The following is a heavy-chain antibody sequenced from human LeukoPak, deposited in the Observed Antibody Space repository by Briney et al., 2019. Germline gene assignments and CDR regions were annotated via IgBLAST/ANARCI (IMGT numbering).Heavy chain of an antibody. J-gene: IGHJ6*02. CDR2: TIPILGIA. V-gene: IGHV1-69*04. Sequence: ASVKVSCKASGGTFSSYAISWVRQAPGQGLEWMGRTIPILGIANYAQKFQGRVTITADKSTSTAYMELSSLRSEDTAVYYCASSVVVVAATSFAAHYYYYGMDVWGQGTTVTVSS. CDR3: ASSVVVVAATSFAAHYYYYGMDV. D-gene: IGHD2-15*01. CDR1: GGTFSSYA.